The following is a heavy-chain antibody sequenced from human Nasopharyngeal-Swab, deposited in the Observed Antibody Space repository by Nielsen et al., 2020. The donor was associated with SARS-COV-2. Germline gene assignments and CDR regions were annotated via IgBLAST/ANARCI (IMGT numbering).Heavy chain of an antibody. D-gene: IGHD3-22*01. CDR1: GGSISSYY. Sequence: SETPSLTCTVSGGSISSYYWSWIRQPAGKGLEWIGRIYTSGSTNYNPSLKSRVTISVDTSKNQFSLKLSSVTAADTAVYYCARVYYDSSGYREDWGQGTLVTVSS. CDR2: IYTSGST. CDR3: ARVYYDSSGYRED. V-gene: IGHV4-4*07. J-gene: IGHJ4*02.